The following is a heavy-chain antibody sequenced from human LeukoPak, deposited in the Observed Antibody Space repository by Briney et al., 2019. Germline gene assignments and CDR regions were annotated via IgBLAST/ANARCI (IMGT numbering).Heavy chain of an antibody. CDR1: GGSFSGYY. D-gene: IGHD4-17*01. CDR2: INHSGST. J-gene: IGHJ4*02. Sequence: SETLSLTCAVYGGSFSGYYWSWIRQPPGKGLEWIGEINHSGSTNYNPSLKGRVTISVDTSKNQFSLKLSSVTAADTAVYYCASRDDSGPYWGQGTLVTVSS. V-gene: IGHV4-34*01. CDR3: ASRDDSGPY.